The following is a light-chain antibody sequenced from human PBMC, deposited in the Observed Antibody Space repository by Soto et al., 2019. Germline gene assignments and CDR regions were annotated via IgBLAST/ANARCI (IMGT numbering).Light chain of an antibody. Sequence: EIMITQSPVTLSLSPFERSTLSCRASQSVTSSYLAWYQQKPGQAPRLLIYGASSRATGIPDRFSGSGSGTDFTLTISRLEPEDFAVYYCQQYGGSPPITFGQGTRLEIK. CDR2: GAS. V-gene: IGKV3-20*01. CDR3: QQYGGSPPIT. J-gene: IGKJ5*01. CDR1: QSVTSSY.